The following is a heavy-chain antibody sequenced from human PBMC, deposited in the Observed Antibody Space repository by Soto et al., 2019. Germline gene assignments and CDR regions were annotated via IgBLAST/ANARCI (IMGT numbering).Heavy chain of an antibody. D-gene: IGHD6-13*01. CDR2: ISSSGYI. J-gene: IGHJ2*01. CDR3: AKGIASKTRPLGKYFDL. CDR1: GFNFNSYT. V-gene: IGHV3-21*01. Sequence: GGSLRLSCAASGFNFNSYTINWVRQAPGKRLEWLSSISSSGYIFSTDSVRGRFTISRDNAKNSVYLQINSLRAEDTAVHYCAKGIASKTRPLGKYFDLGGRGTLVTVSS.